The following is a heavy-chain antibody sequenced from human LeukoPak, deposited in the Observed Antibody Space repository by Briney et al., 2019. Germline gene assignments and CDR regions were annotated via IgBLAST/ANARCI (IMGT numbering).Heavy chain of an antibody. CDR3: ARSLSPYYDVTSAYWVWGY. J-gene: IGHJ4*02. CDR1: GESFSGYY. Sequence: SETLSLTCAVSGESFSGYYWSWLRQPPGKGLEWIGEINQNGDTNYNPSFESRVSMSVDASKKQFSLQVKSVTAADGAVYYCARSLSPYYDVTSAYWVWGYWGQGTLVSMSS. V-gene: IGHV4-34*01. CDR2: INQNGDT. D-gene: IGHD3-16*01.